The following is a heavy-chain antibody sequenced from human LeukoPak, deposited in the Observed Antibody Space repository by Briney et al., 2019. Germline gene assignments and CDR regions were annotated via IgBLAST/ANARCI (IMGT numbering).Heavy chain of an antibody. CDR3: ARDLYGYYWIDP. J-gene: IGHJ5*02. Sequence: SETVSLNCTVSGGSISSGSYYWSWIRQPAGKGLEWIGRIDNNESAKYNPSLMSRVTISVDTSKNQFSLKLSSVTAADTAVYYCARDLYGYYWIDPWGQGTLVTVSS. V-gene: IGHV4-61*02. D-gene: IGHD5-18*01. CDR1: GGSISSGSYY. CDR2: IDNNESA.